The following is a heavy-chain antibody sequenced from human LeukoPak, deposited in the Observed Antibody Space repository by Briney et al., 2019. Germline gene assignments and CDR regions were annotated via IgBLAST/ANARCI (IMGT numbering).Heavy chain of an antibody. CDR2: ISSSGSTI. CDR1: GFTFSEYY. J-gene: IGHJ6*02. CDR3: ASSPQIKYYYYGMDV. V-gene: IGHV3-11*01. Sequence: GGPLRLFCAASGFTFSEYYMSWLRQAPGKGLEWGSYISSSGSTIYYADSVKGRFTISSDNAKNSLYLQMNTLRAEDTAVYYCASSPQIKYYYYGMDVWGQGATVTVSS.